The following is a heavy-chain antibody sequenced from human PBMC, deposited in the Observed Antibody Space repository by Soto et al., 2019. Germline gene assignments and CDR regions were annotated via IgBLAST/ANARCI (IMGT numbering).Heavy chain of an antibody. J-gene: IGHJ6*02. D-gene: IGHD2-15*01. V-gene: IGHV1-69*08. CDR1: GGTFSSYT. CDR2: IIPILGIA. CDR3: ARDPIVVVVAATPGYYYYGMDV. Sequence: QVQLVQSGAAVKKPGSSVKVSCKASGGTFSSYTISWVRQAPGQGLEWMGRIIPILGIANYAQKFQGRVTITADKSTSTAYMELSSLRSEDTAVYYCARDPIVVVVAATPGYYYYGMDVWGQGTTVTVSS.